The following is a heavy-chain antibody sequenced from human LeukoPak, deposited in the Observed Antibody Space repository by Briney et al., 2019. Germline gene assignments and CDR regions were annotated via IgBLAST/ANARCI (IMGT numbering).Heavy chain of an antibody. CDR2: IYSGGST. D-gene: IGHD3-16*01. V-gene: IGHV3-53*04. Sequence: GGSLRLSCAASGFTVSSNYMSWVRQAPGKGLEWVSVIYSGGSTYYADSVKGRLTISRHNSKNTLYLQMNSLRAEDTAVYYCARDAIRAGYYYGMDVWGQGTTVTVSS. CDR3: ARDAIRAGYYYGMDV. CDR1: GFTVSSNY. J-gene: IGHJ6*02.